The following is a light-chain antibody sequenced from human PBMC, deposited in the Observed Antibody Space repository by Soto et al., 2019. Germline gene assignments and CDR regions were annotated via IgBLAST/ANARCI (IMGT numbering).Light chain of an antibody. CDR2: GAS. CDR3: QQYNNWPLT. CDR1: QSVSSN. J-gene: IGKJ5*01. Sequence: EIVMTQSPATLSVSPGERATLSCRASQSVSSNLAWYQQNPGQAPRLLIYGASTRATGIPARFSGSGSGTEFTLTISSLQSEDFAVYYCQQYNNWPLTFAQGTRLEIK. V-gene: IGKV3-15*01.